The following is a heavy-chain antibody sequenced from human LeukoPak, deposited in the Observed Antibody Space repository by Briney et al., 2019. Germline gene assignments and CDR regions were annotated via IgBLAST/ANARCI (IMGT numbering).Heavy chain of an antibody. D-gene: IGHD3-9*01. CDR3: ARDLSPANYDILTGYYYYYYYYMDV. Sequence: GGSLRLSCAASGFTFSNYWMTWVRQAPGKGLVWVANINQDGTEKNYVDSVKGRFTISRDNAKNSLYLQMNSLRAEDTAVYYCARDLSPANYDILTGYYYYYYYYMDVWGKGTTVTISS. V-gene: IGHV3-7*03. J-gene: IGHJ6*03. CDR1: GFTFSNYW. CDR2: INQDGTEK.